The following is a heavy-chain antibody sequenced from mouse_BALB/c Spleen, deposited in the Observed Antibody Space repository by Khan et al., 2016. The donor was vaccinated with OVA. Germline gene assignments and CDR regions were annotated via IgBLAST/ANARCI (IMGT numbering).Heavy chain of an antibody. Sequence: VQLQQSGPELMKPGASVKISCKASGYSFTSYYIHWVMQSRGQSLEWIGYVDPFSAVTTYNQKFKGKATLTVDKSSSTAYIHLSNLTSEDSAAYYCTRHGYVAWVTYWGQGTLVTVSA. J-gene: IGHJ3*01. D-gene: IGHD2-2*01. V-gene: IGHV1-31*01. CDR2: VDPFSAVT. CDR1: GYSFTSYY. CDR3: TRHGYVAWVTY.